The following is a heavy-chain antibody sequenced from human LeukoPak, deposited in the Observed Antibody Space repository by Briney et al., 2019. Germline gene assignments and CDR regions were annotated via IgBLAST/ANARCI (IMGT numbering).Heavy chain of an antibody. J-gene: IGHJ4*02. CDR3: ARDSMTTPRSGGV. CDR1: GFTFSSYS. V-gene: IGHV3-21*01. Sequence: GGSLRLSCAASGFTFSSYSMNWVRQAPGKGLEWVSSISSSSYIYYAGSVKGRFTISRDNAKNSLYLQMNSLRAEDTAVYYCARDSMTTPRSGGVWGQGTLVTVSS. CDR2: ISSSSYI. D-gene: IGHD4-17*01.